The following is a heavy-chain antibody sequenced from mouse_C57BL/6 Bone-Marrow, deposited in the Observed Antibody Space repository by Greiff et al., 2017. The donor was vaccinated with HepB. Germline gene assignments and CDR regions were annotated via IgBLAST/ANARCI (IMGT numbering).Heavy chain of an antibody. CDR1: GFTFSDYG. Sequence: EVQLVESGGGLVQPGGSLKLSCAASGFTFSDYGMAWVRQAPRKGPEWVAFISNLAYSIYYAYTVTGRFTISRENAKNTLYLEMSSLRSEDTAMYYCARRLTGDWYFDVWGTGTTVTVSS. V-gene: IGHV5-15*01. CDR2: ISNLAYSI. J-gene: IGHJ1*03. CDR3: ARRLTGDWYFDV. D-gene: IGHD4-1*01.